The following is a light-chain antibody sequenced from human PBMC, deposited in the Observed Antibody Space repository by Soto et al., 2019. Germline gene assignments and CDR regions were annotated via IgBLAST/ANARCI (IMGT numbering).Light chain of an antibody. J-gene: IGLJ2*01. V-gene: IGLV2-14*01. CDR1: SSDVAGYSY. Sequence: QSALTQPASVSGSPGQSITISCTGTSSDVAGYSYVSWYQQHPGKAPKLMIYDVSNRPSGVSNRFSGSKSGNTASLTISGLQAEDEADYYCSSYTSSSTPIFGGGTKVTVL. CDR3: SSYTSSSTPI. CDR2: DVS.